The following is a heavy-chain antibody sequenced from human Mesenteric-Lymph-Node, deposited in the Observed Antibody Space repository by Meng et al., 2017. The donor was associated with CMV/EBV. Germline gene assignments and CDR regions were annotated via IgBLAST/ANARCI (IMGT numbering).Heavy chain of an antibody. CDR2: INPNSGGT. D-gene: IGHD3-22*01. V-gene: IGHV1-2*02. Sequence: ASVKVSCKASGYTFTGYYMHWVRQAPGQGLEWMGWINPNSGGTNYAQKFQGRVTMTRDTSISTAYMELSRLRSDDTAVYYCARDGDYYDSSGYYYGASDIWGQGTMVTVSS. CDR1: GYTFTGYY. CDR3: ARDGDYYDSSGYYYGASDI. J-gene: IGHJ3*02.